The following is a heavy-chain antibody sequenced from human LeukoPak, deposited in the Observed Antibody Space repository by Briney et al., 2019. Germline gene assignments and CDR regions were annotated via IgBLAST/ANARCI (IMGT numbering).Heavy chain of an antibody. CDR3: ARDSGIGAFDN. CDR1: GGSISSYY. CDR2: IYTSGST. Sequence: SETLSLTCTVSGGSISSYYWSWIRQPPGKGLEWIGYIYTSGSTYYNPSLKSRVTISVDTSKNQFSLKLSSVTAADTAVYYCARDSGIGAFDNWGQGTMVTVSS. J-gene: IGHJ3*02. V-gene: IGHV4-4*09. D-gene: IGHD3-10*01.